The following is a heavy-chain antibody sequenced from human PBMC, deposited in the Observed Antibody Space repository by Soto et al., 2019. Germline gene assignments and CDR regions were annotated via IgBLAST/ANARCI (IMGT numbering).Heavy chain of an antibody. J-gene: IGHJ6*02. CDR3: ATKGIAAAGIYYYYYGMDV. CDR2: FDPEDGET. V-gene: IGHV1-24*01. D-gene: IGHD6-13*01. Sequence: VSVKVSCKVSGYTLTELSMHWVRQAPGKGLEWMGGFDPEDGETIYAQKFQGRVTMTEDTSTDTAYMELSSLRSEDTAVYYCATKGIAAAGIYYYYYGMDVWGQGTTVTVSS. CDR1: GYTLTELS.